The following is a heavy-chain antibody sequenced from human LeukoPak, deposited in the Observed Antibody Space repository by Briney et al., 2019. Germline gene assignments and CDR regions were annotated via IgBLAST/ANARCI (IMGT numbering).Heavy chain of an antibody. V-gene: IGHV4-61*01. CDR2: IYYSGST. J-gene: IGHJ6*02. Sequence: KPSETLSLTCTVSGGSVSSGSYYWSWIRQPPGKGLEWIGYIYYSGSTNYNPSLKSRVTISVDTSKNQFSLKLSSVTAADTAVYYCAGEKGVEMAASLWTTTYDYYGMDVWGQGTTVTVSS. CDR3: AGEKGVEMAASLWTTTYDYYGMDV. D-gene: IGHD5-24*01. CDR1: GGSVSSGSYY.